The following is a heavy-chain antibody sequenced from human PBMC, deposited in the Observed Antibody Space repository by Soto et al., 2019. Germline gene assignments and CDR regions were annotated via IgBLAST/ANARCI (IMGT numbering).Heavy chain of an antibody. CDR1: GGSFSGYY. D-gene: IGHD2-2*01. Sequence: PSETLSLACAVYGGSFSGYYWSWIRQSPGKGVEWIGEINHGGSSNFNPSLKSRLTISVDTSKNQFSLKLSSVTAADAAVYYCARGIRTKVVQTDAPDKYEIDSCGQRTVVTVSS. J-gene: IGHJ4*02. CDR3: ARGIRTKVVQTDAPDKYEIDS. V-gene: IGHV4-34*01. CDR2: INHGGSS.